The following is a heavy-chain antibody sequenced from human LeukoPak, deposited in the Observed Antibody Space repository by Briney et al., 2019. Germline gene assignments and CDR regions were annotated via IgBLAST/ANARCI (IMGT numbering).Heavy chain of an antibody. CDR1: GGSISGYY. D-gene: IGHD3-9*01. Sequence: SETLSLTRTVSGGSISGYYWNWIRQPPGKGLEWIGFIYYSGSTNYNPSLKSRVTISVDTSKNQFSLKLSSVTAADTAVYYCARVLRYFDWLPTPGAFDIWGQGTMVTVSS. CDR3: ARVLRYFDWLPTPGAFDI. CDR2: IYYSGST. V-gene: IGHV4-59*01. J-gene: IGHJ3*02.